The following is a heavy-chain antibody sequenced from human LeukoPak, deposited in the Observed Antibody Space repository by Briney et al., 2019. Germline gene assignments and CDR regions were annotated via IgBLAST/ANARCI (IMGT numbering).Heavy chain of an antibody. V-gene: IGHV1-2*02. CDR2: INPNSGGT. CDR1: GYTFTGYY. Sequence: ASVKVSCKASGYTFTGYYMHWVRQAPGQGLEWMGWINPNSGGTNYAQKFQGRVTMTTDTSTSTAYMELRSLRSDDTAIYYCVRVPSSSLYYYYMDVWGKGTTVTVSS. D-gene: IGHD6-6*01. J-gene: IGHJ6*03. CDR3: VRVPSSSLYYYYMDV.